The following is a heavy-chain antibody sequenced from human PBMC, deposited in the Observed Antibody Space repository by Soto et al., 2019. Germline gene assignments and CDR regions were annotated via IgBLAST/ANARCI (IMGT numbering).Heavy chain of an antibody. J-gene: IGHJ4*02. D-gene: IGHD6-19*01. V-gene: IGHV1-8*01. Sequence: ASVKVSCQASGYTFTSYDINWVRQATGQGLEWMGWMNPNSGNTGYAQKFQGRVTMTRNTSISTAYMELSSLRSEDTAVYYCARGSSGWTRYAFFDYWGQGTLVTVSS. CDR3: ARGSSGWTRYAFFDY. CDR2: MNPNSGNT. CDR1: GYTFTSYD.